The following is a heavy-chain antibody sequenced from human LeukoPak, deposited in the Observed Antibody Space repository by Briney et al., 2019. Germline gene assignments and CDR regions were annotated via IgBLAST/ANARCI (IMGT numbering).Heavy chain of an antibody. V-gene: IGHV3-74*01. Sequence: GGSLRLSCAASGFTFSSYWMHWVRQAPGKGLVWVSRINSDGSSTSYADSVKGRFTISRDNAKNSLYLQMNSLRAEDTAVYYCARDSYSSYLLDVWGKGTTVTISS. J-gene: IGHJ6*04. D-gene: IGHD6-19*01. CDR2: INSDGSST. CDR3: ARDSYSSYLLDV. CDR1: GFTFSSYW.